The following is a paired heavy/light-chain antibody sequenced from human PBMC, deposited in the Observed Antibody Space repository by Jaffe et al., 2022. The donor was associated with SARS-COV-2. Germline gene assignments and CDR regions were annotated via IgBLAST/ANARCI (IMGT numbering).Light chain of an antibody. J-gene: IGKJ4*01. CDR1: QSISSY. CDR3: QQSYSTPQT. V-gene: IGKV1-39*01. Sequence: DIQMTQSPSSLSASVGDRVTITCRASQSISSYLNWYQQKPGKAPKLLIYAASSLQSGVPSRFSGSGSGTDFTLTISSLQPEDFATYYCQQSYSTPQTFGGGTKVEIK. CDR2: AAS.
Heavy chain of an antibody. Sequence: QVQLQESGPGLVKPSQTLSLTCTVSGGSISSGSYYWSWIRQPAGKGLEWIGRIYTSGSTNYNPSLKSRVTISVDTSKNQFSLKLSSVTAADTAVYYCARDKRGHYDILIWSNWFDPWGQGTLVTVSS. CDR2: IYTSGST. CDR1: GGSISSGSYY. CDR3: ARDKRGHYDILIWSNWFDP. V-gene: IGHV4-61*02. D-gene: IGHD3-9*01. J-gene: IGHJ5*02.